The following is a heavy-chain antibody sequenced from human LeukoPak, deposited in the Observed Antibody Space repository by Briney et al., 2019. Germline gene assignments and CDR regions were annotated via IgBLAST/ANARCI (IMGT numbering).Heavy chain of an antibody. D-gene: IGHD6-19*01. J-gene: IGHJ4*02. CDR3: SGGGSGWYSNY. CDR1: GFTVSSKY. CDR2: IYSGGDT. Sequence: GGSLRLSCAASGFTVSSKYMSWVRQAPGKGLEWVSVIYSGGDTYYADSVRGRFTISRDNSKNMIYLEMSSLKAEDTAVYYCSGGGSGWYSNYWGQGTLVTVSS. V-gene: IGHV3-66*01.